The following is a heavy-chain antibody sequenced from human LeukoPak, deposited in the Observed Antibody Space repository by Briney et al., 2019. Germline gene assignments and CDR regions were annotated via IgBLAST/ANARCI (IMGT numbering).Heavy chain of an antibody. Sequence: PGGSLRLSCAASGFTFSSYWMHWVRQAPGKGLVWVSRINSDGSSTSYADSVKGRFTISRDNAKNTLYLQMNSLRAEDTAVYYCARSEWFGEMDNWFDPWGQGTLVTVSS. J-gene: IGHJ5*02. V-gene: IGHV3-74*01. CDR3: ARSEWFGEMDNWFDP. D-gene: IGHD3-10*01. CDR1: GFTFSSYW. CDR2: INSDGSST.